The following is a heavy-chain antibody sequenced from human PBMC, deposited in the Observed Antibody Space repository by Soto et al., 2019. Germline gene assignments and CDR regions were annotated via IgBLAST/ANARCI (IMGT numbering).Heavy chain of an antibody. CDR3: ARTIYYYYSSGYYYVGAFDI. V-gene: IGHV2-70*04. CDR1: GFALSTSGLR. J-gene: IGHJ3*02. CDR2: IDWDDDK. Sequence: GPTLLNPTQSHTFTCIFSGFALSTSGLRLSWIRQLRGKALEWLARIDWDDDKFYSTSPKTRLTISKDTSKNQVVLTMTNMDPVDTATYYCARTIYYYYSSGYYYVGAFDIWGQGKMV. D-gene: IGHD3-22*01.